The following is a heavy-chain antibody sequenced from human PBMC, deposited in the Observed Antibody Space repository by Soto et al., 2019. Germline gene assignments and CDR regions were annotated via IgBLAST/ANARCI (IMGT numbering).Heavy chain of an antibody. V-gene: IGHV4-30-4*01. CDR1: GGSISSGDY. Sequence: QVQLQESGPGRVKPSQTLSLTCTVSGGSISSGDYWCWIRQPPGDGLEWIGYIYSCGSTYYNPSLKSRSSISVDTSKNQLSLNLSSVTAADTAVYYCARRQNFFDYWGQGTLVTVSS. CDR3: ARRQNFFDY. J-gene: IGHJ4*02. CDR2: IYSCGST.